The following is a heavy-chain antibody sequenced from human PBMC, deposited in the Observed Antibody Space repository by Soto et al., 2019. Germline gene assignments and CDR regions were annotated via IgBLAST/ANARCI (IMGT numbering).Heavy chain of an antibody. CDR1: GGSFTSNNW. J-gene: IGHJ4*02. D-gene: IGHD1-7*01. V-gene: IGHV4-4*02. CDR3: ASRDPGTSVDY. CDR2: IYRTGST. Sequence: SETLSLTCAVSGGSFTSNNWWTWVRQPPGQGLEWIGEIYRTGSTNYNPSLKSQVTISLDKSENQFSLKVTSLTAADTAVYYCASRDPGTSVDYWGQGTLVTVSS.